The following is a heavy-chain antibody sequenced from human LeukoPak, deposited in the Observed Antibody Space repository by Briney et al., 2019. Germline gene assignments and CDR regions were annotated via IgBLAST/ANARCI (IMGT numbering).Heavy chain of an antibody. V-gene: IGHV3-23*01. CDR2: ISGSGGST. CDR1: GFTFSSYA. CDR3: ARTNYYASGSYNY. D-gene: IGHD3-10*01. Sequence: PGGSLRLSCAASGFTFSSYAMSWVRQAPGKGLEWVSAISGSGGSTYYADSVKGRFTISRDNSKNTLYLQMNSLRAEDTAVYYCARTNYYASGSYNYWGQGTLVTVSS. J-gene: IGHJ4*02.